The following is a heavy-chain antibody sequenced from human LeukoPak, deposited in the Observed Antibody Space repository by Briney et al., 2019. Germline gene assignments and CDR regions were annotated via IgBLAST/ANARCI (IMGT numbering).Heavy chain of an antibody. D-gene: IGHD6-19*01. CDR3: ARHPSRVEVTGTGFDF. V-gene: IGHV4-59*08. Sequence: SETLSLTCTVSGGSISYYYWSWIRQSPGKGPEWIGYIYYSGSTKYNPSLKSRVIMSVDTSKNQFSLNLSSVTAADTAIYYCARHPSRVEVTGTGFDFRGQGTLATVSS. CDR1: GGSISYYY. J-gene: IGHJ4*02. CDR2: IYYSGST.